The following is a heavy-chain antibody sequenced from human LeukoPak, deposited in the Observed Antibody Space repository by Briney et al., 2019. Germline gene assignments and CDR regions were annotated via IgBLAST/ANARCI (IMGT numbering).Heavy chain of an antibody. CDR3: AKHLSYGSNWFDP. V-gene: IGHV3-33*06. D-gene: IGHD3-10*01. CDR1: EFTFKNYG. Sequence: GRSLRLSCAASEFTFKNYGMHWVRHAPAKGLEWVALIWHDGSKTYYADSVKGRFTISRDDSQNTLYLQMSSVRAEDTAVYFCAKHLSYGSNWFDPWGQGTLVTVSS. CDR2: IWHDGSKT. J-gene: IGHJ5*02.